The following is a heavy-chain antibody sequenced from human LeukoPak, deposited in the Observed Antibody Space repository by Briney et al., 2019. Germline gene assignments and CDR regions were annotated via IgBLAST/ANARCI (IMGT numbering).Heavy chain of an antibody. J-gene: IGHJ4*02. Sequence: PGGSLRLSCAASGFTFDDYGMSWVRQVPGKGLEWVSNINWNGGSTAYADSVKGRFTISRDNAKNTLYLQMNSLRAEDTAVYYCAIIATAGSIGDWGQGTLVTVTT. CDR3: AIIATAGSIGD. D-gene: IGHD6-13*01. CDR2: INWNGGST. V-gene: IGHV3-20*04. CDR1: GFTFDDYG.